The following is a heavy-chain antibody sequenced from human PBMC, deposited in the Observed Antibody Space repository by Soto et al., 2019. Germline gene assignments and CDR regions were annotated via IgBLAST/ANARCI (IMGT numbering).Heavy chain of an antibody. D-gene: IGHD5-18*01. Sequence: QVQLVQSGAEVKKPESSVKVSCKAPGGTFSTYAISWVRQAPGQGLEWMGGIIPMFGTANYAQRFQGRGTITADESTNTVYMELSSLRSEDTAVYFCASGIQLWLRRINNGYSGWGQGTLVTVSS. J-gene: IGHJ4*02. CDR3: ASGIQLWLRRINNGYSG. CDR2: IIPMFGTA. V-gene: IGHV1-69*12. CDR1: GGTFSTYA.